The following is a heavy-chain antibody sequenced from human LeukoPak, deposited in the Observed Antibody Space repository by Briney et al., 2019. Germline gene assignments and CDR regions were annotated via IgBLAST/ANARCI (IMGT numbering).Heavy chain of an antibody. D-gene: IGHD3-10*01. Sequence: SETLSLTCAVYGGSFSGYYWSWIRQPPGKGLEWIGEINHSGSTNYNPSLKSRVTISVDTSKNQFSLKLSSVTAADTAVYYCARARTYYYGNLPHAFDIRGQGTMVTVSS. CDR1: GGSFSGYY. V-gene: IGHV4-34*01. CDR2: INHSGST. J-gene: IGHJ3*02. CDR3: ARARTYYYGNLPHAFDI.